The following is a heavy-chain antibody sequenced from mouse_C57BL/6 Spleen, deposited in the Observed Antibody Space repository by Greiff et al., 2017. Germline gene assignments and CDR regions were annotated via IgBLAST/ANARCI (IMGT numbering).Heavy chain of an antibody. V-gene: IGHV2-2*01. Sequence: VKLVESGPGLVQPSQSLSITCTVSGFSLTSYGVHWVRQSPGKGLEWLGVIWSGGSTDYNAAFISRLSISKDNSKSQVFFKMNSLQADDTAIYYCARIPPTGKGDYVDYWGQGTTLTVSS. J-gene: IGHJ2*01. CDR2: IWSGGST. CDR3: ARIPPTGKGDYVDY. CDR1: GFSLTSYG. D-gene: IGHD4-1*01.